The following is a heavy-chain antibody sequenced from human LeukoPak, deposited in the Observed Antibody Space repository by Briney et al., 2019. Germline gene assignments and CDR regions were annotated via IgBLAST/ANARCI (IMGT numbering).Heavy chain of an antibody. V-gene: IGHV3-30*04. D-gene: IGHD1-26*01. CDR2: ISYDGSNK. CDR3: AKVGETYFDY. J-gene: IGHJ4*02. Sequence: GGSLRLSCAASGFTFSSYAMHWVRQAPGKGLEWVAVISYDGSNKYYADSVKGRFTISRDNSKNTLYLQMNSLRAEDTAVYYCAKVGETYFDYWGQGTLVTVSS. CDR1: GFTFSSYA.